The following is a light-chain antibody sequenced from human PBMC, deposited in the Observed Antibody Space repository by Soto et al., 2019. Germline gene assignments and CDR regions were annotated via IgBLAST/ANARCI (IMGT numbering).Light chain of an antibody. J-gene: IGKJ5*01. CDR3: NQYGRSPRT. Sequence: EIVLTQSPGTLSLSPGERATLSCRASQSVSSNYLAWYQLKPGQAPRLLIYDAYTRATGIPDRVSGSGSGTDFTLTISRLEPEDFAVYSCNQYGRSPRTFGQGTRLEIK. CDR1: QSVSSNY. CDR2: DAY. V-gene: IGKV3-20*01.